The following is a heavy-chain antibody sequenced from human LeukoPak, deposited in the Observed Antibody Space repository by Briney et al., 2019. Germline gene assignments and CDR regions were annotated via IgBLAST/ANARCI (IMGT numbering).Heavy chain of an antibody. CDR2: IKQDGSDK. Sequence: GGSLRLSCAASGFTFRNYWMTWVRQAPGKGLEWVANIKQDGSDKYYVDSVKGRFTISRDNAKNSLYLHMNSLSAEGTAVYYCARDDYQLGSYYYGMDVWGQGTTVTVSS. CDR1: GFTFRNYW. CDR3: ARDDYQLGSYYYGMDV. D-gene: IGHD7-27*01. V-gene: IGHV3-7*01. J-gene: IGHJ6*02.